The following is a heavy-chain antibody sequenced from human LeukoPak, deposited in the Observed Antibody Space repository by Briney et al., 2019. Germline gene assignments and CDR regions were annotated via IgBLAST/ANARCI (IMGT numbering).Heavy chain of an antibody. V-gene: IGHV3-30*18. CDR1: GFTFSDYG. D-gene: IGHD4-17*01. CDR3: AKVRSLTVTTNAWFDP. CDR2: ISYDGNNR. J-gene: IGHJ5*02. Sequence: GGSLRLSCAASGFTFSDYGIHLVRQAPGKGLEWVAVISYDGNNRYYADSVKGRFAISRDNSKKTLSVQMSSLRAEDTAIYYCAKVRSLTVTTNAWFDPWGQGTLVTVTS.